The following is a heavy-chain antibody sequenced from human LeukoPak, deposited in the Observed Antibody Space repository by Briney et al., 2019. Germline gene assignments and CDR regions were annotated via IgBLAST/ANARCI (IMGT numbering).Heavy chain of an antibody. D-gene: IGHD3-22*01. CDR3: ARGYYDSSGYYYVGVFDI. J-gene: IGHJ3*02. Sequence: SQTLSLTCAISGDSVSSNSAAWNWIRQSPSRGLEWLGRTYYRSKWYNDYAVSVKSRITINPDTSKNQFSLQLNSVTPEDTAVYYCARGYYDSSGYYYVGVFDIWGQGTMVTVSS. V-gene: IGHV6-1*01. CDR1: GDSVSSNSAA. CDR2: TYYRSKWYN.